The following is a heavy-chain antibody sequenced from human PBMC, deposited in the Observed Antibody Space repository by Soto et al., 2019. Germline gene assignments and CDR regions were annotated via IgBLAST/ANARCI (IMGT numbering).Heavy chain of an antibody. Sequence: ASVKVSCKASGYTFTSYAMHWVRQAPGQRLEWMGWINAGNGNTKYSQKFQGRVTITRDTSASTAYMELSSLRSEDTAVYYWARGIKSFVGPDPWGQGTLVTVS. CDR3: ARGIKSFVGPDP. CDR2: INAGNGNT. D-gene: IGHD1-26*01. CDR1: GYTFTSYA. J-gene: IGHJ5*02. V-gene: IGHV1-3*01.